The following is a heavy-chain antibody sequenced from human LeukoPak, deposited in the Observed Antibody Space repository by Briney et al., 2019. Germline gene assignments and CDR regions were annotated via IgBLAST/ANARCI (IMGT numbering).Heavy chain of an antibody. Sequence: LGASVKVSCKASGYTFTGYYMHWVRQAPGQGLEWMGWINPNSGGTNYAQKFQGRVTMTRDTSISTAYMELSRLRSDDTAVYYCARDLRGSYDSPADYWGQGTLLTVSS. D-gene: IGHD1-26*01. V-gene: IGHV1-2*03. CDR2: INPNSGGT. CDR3: ARDLRGSYDSPADY. J-gene: IGHJ4*02. CDR1: GYTFTGYY.